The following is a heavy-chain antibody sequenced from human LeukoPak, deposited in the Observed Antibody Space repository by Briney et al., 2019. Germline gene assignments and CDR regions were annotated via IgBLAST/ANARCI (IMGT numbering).Heavy chain of an antibody. CDR1: GFIGSDGY. J-gene: IGHJ4*02. D-gene: IGHD2-2*01. CDR2: IYRGGAT. V-gene: IGHV3-66*01. CDR3: AGASSNGVVIDATSFDL. Sequence: GGSLRLSCAVSGFIGSDGYMNWARQAPGKGLEWLSVIYRGGATYYADSVKGRFIISRDSSKNTWHLQLNSLRAEDTAVYYCAGASSNGVVIDATSFDLWGQGTLVIVSS.